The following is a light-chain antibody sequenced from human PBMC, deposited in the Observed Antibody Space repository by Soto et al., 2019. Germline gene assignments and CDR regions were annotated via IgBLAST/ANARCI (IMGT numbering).Light chain of an antibody. CDR1: QSIRNY. Sequence: EIVLTQSPATLSLSPGERATLSCRASQSIRNYLAWYQQKPGQAPRLLIYDVSNRATGIPARFSGTGSGTDFTLTISSLEPEDFAVYYCQHRGNWPPLTFTFGPGTKVDIK. V-gene: IGKV3-11*01. J-gene: IGKJ3*01. CDR3: QHRGNWPPLTFT. CDR2: DVS.